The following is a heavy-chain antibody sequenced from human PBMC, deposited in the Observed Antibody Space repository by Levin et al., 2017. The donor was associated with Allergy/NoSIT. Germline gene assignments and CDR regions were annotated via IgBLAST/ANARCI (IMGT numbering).Heavy chain of an antibody. V-gene: IGHV3-11*01. J-gene: IGHJ6*02. CDR2: ISSSGSTI. CDR3: ARAWELPNYYGMDV. D-gene: IGHD1-26*01. CDR1: GFTFSDYY. Sequence: GESLKISCAASGFTFSDYYMSWIRQAPGKGLEWVSYISSSGSTIYYADSVKGRFTISRDNAKNSLYLQMNSLRAEDTAVYYCARAWELPNYYGMDVWGQGTTVTVSS.